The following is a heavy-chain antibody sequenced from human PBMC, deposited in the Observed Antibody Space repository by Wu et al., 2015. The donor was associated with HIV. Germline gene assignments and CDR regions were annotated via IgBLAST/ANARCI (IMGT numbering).Heavy chain of an antibody. CDR2: INPNSGGSGGT. Sequence: QVHLMQSGSEVKKPGASMKVSCKASGYTFSDYYIQWVRQVPGQGLEWMGWINPNSGGSGGTNYAQKFQGRVTMTRDTSISTAYMELSRLRSADTAVYYCVSSAGTSYYFDYWGQGTLVTVSS. J-gene: IGHJ4*02. D-gene: IGHD2-2*01. CDR1: GYTFSDYY. CDR3: VSSAGTSYYFDY. V-gene: IGHV1-2*02.